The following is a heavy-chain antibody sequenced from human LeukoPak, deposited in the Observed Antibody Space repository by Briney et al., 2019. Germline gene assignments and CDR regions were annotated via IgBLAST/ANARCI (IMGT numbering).Heavy chain of an antibody. CDR2: FSASSTIT. CDR3: AKGDSYYDLLTCFDL. Sequence: GGFLRLSCAASGFDFSSYGMSWVRQSPGRGLEWVSTFSASSTITYYADSVKGRFTISRDNSKNTLYLQMHSLRDADTAVYYCAKGDSYYDLLTCFDLWGPGTLVTVSS. J-gene: IGHJ4*02. V-gene: IGHV3-23*01. D-gene: IGHD3-9*01. CDR1: GFDFSSYG.